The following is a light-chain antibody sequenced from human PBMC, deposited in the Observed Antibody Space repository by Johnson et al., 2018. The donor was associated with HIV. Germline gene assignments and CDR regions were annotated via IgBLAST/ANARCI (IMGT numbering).Light chain of an antibody. J-gene: IGLJ1*01. CDR2: DNN. CDR3: GTLDSSLSAGV. CDR1: SSNIGNNY. Sequence: QSVLTQPPSVSAAPGQKVTISCSGSSSNIGNNYVSWYQQLPGTAPKLLIYDNNKRPSGIPDRFSGSKSGTSATLGITVLQTGDEADYYCGTLDSSLSAGVFGTGTKFTV. V-gene: IGLV1-51*01.